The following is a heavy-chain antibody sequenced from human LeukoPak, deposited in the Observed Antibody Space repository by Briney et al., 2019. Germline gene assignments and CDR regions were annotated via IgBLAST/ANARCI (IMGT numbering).Heavy chain of an antibody. CDR1: GYTFTSYG. Sequence: ASVKVSCKASGYTFTSYGISWVRQAPGQGLEWMGWISAYNGNTNYAQKLQGRVTMTTDTSTSTAYMELRSLRSDDTAVYYCARLEKETYYYDSSGYYPFDYWGQGTLVTVSS. V-gene: IGHV1-18*01. J-gene: IGHJ4*02. CDR2: ISAYNGNT. CDR3: ARLEKETYYYDSSGYYPFDY. D-gene: IGHD3-22*01.